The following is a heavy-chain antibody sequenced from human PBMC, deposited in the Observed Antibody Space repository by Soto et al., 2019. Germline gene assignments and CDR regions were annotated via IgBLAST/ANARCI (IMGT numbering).Heavy chain of an antibody. CDR1: GYTFTGYY. J-gene: IGHJ3*02. V-gene: IGHV1-2*04. D-gene: IGHD6-19*01. Sequence: QVQLVQSGAEVKKPGASVKVSCKASGYTFTGYYMHWVRQAPGQGLEWMGWINPNSGGTNYAQKFQGWVTMTRDTSISTAYMELSRLRSDDTAVYYCARVYSSGWYGAFDIWGQGPMVTVSS. CDR2: INPNSGGT. CDR3: ARVYSSGWYGAFDI.